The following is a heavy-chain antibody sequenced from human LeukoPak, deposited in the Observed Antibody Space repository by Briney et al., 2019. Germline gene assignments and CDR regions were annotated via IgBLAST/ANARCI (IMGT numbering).Heavy chain of an antibody. V-gene: IGHV3-23*01. CDR3: AKGGGYDIAGPFDY. J-gene: IGHJ4*02. CDR2: ISAGGGGT. D-gene: IGHD5-12*01. CDR1: GFTFSNYA. Sequence: GGSLRLSCAASGFTFSNYAMSWVRQAPGKGLEWVSGISAGGGGTYYADSAKGRFTISRDNSKNTLYLQMYGLRAEDTAVYYCAKGGGYDIAGPFDYWGQGTLVTASS.